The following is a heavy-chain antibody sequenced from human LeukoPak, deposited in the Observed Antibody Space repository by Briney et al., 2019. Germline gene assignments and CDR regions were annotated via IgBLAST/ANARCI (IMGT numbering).Heavy chain of an antibody. V-gene: IGHV3-21*01. CDR3: ARASSSWVKRRYYYGLDV. CDR1: GFTFSDYN. CDR2: ISSSSTYI. Sequence: GGSLRLSCAASGFTFSDYNMNWVRQAPGKGLEWVSSISSSSTYIYYADPVKGRFTISRDNAKNSLFLQMNSLRAEDTAVYYCARASSSWVKRRYYYGLDVWGQGTTVTVSS. D-gene: IGHD6-13*01. J-gene: IGHJ6*02.